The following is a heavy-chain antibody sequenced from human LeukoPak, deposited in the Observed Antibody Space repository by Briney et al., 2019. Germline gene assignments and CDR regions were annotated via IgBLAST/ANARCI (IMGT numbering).Heavy chain of an antibody. J-gene: IGHJ4*02. CDR1: GYTFTSYG. D-gene: IGHD1-1*01. CDR2: ISAYNGNT. CDR3: ARDLGSQVPLSNFDY. V-gene: IGHV1-18*01. Sequence: GASVKVSCKASGYTFTSYGISWVRQAPGQGLEWMGWISAYNGNTNYAQKLQGRATMTTDTSTSAAYMELRSLRSDDTAVYYCARDLGSQVPLSNFDYWGQGTLVTVSS.